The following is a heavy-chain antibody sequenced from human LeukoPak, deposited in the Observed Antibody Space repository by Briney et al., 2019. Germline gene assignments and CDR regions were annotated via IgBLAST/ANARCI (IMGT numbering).Heavy chain of an antibody. CDR2: ISGSGDYT. J-gene: IGHJ4*02. CDR3: AKDPYQTYRQYGSARPDY. D-gene: IGHD3-10*01. V-gene: IGHV3-23*01. Sequence: HAGGSLRLSCAASGFTFSSYAMTWVRQAPGKGLEWVSSISGSGDYTNYADSVKGRFTISRDNSKNTLYLQMNSLRAEDTAVYCCAKDPYQTYRQYGSARPDYWGQGTLVTVSS. CDR1: GFTFSSYA.